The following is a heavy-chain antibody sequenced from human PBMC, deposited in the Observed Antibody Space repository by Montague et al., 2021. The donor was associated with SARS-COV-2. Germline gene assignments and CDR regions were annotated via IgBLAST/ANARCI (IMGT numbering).Heavy chain of an antibody. CDR2: IYYSGST. Sequence: SETLSLTCTVSGGSISSYYWSWIRQPPGKGLEWIGYIYYSGSTNYNPSLKSRVTISVDTSKSQFSMKLSSATAADTAVYYCARDLGDYWGQGTLVTVSS. J-gene: IGHJ4*02. CDR1: GGSISSYY. CDR3: ARDLGDY. V-gene: IGHV4-59*13.